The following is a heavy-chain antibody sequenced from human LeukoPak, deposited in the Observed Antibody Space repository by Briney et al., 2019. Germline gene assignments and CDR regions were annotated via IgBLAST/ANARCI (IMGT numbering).Heavy chain of an antibody. V-gene: IGHV4-61*01. J-gene: IGHJ3*02. Sequence: SETLSLTCTVSGGSISSSSYYWSWIRQPPEKGLEWIGYIYYSGSTNYNPSLKSRVTISVYTSKNQFSLKLSSVTAADTAVYYCARVQYSSSWYAVVTADTDAFDIWGQGTMVTVSS. CDR3: ARVQYSSSWYAVVTADTDAFDI. CDR1: GGSISSSSYY. CDR2: IYYSGST. D-gene: IGHD6-13*01.